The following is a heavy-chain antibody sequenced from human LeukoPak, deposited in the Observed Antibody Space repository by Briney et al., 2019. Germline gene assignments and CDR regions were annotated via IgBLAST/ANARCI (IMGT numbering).Heavy chain of an antibody. D-gene: IGHD3-22*01. CDR1: GGSISSSSYY. V-gene: IGHV4-39*01. J-gene: IGHJ4*02. CDR3: ARHDAYPYYYDSSGPYYFDY. CDR2: IYYSGST. Sequence: SETLSLTCTVSGGSISSSSYYWSWIRQPPGKGLEWIGSIYYSGSTYYNPSLKSRVTISVDTSKNQFSLKLSSVTAADTAVYYCARHDAYPYYYDSSGPYYFDYWGQGTLVTVSS.